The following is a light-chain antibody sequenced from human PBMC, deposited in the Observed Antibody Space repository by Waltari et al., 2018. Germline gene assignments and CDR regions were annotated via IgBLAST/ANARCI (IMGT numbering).Light chain of an antibody. V-gene: IGLV7-46*01. CDR2: EIS. Sequence: AVVTQEPSLTVSPGGTVTLTCASSTGRVTSAHIPYWFQQKPGQAPRTLIYEISNKHSWTPARLSGSLLGGKAALTRSGAQPEDEADYYGCLSDGGSRIFGGGTKLTV. CDR3: CLSDGGSRI. J-gene: IGLJ2*01. CDR1: TGRVTSAHI.